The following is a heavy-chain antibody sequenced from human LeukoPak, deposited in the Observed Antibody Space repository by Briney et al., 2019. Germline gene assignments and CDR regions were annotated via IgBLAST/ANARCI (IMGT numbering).Heavy chain of an antibody. J-gene: IGHJ4*02. D-gene: IGHD2-15*01. V-gene: IGHV3-23*01. CDR3: AKSDCSGPTCYSGLDS. CDR1: GFSFRTYT. Sequence: PGGSLRLSCEASGFSFRTYTMSWVRLAPGKGLEWVSSISGSGDNAFYADSVKGRFALSRDNSKNTLLLQMNSPRADDAAIYFCAKSDCSGPTCYSGLDSWGQGTPVTVSS. CDR2: ISGSGDNA.